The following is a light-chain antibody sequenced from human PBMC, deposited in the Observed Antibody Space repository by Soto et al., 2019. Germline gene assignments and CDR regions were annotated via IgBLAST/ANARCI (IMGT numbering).Light chain of an antibody. CDR2: LNNDGSH. CDR1: SGHSSHA. J-gene: IGLJ3*02. V-gene: IGLV4-69*01. CDR3: QTWGSGSWV. Sequence: QPVLTQSPSASASLGASVKLTCTLSSGHSSHAIAWHQLQPEKGPRYLMKLNNDGSHSKGDGIPDRFTGSSSGAERYLPISSLQSEDEADYYCQTWGSGSWVFGGGTQLTVL.